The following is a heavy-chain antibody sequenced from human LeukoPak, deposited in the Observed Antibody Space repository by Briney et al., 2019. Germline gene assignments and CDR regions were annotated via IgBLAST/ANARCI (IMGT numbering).Heavy chain of an antibody. CDR2: INPNSGGT. J-gene: IGHJ4*02. D-gene: IGHD4-11*01. Sequence: GASVKVSCKASGYTFTGYYMHWVRQAPGQGLEWMGRINPNSGGTNYAQKFQGRVTMTRDTSISTAYMELSRLRSDDTAVYYCARVSGAVTNHYYFDYWGQGTLVTVSS. CDR3: ARVSGAVTNHYYFDY. V-gene: IGHV1-2*06. CDR1: GYTFTGYY.